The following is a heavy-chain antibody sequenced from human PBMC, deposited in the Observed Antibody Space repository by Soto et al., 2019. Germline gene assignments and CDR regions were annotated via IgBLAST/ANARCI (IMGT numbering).Heavy chain of an antibody. Sequence: QVHLVQSGAAVKKPGSSVRVSCKASGTIFSSYTISWVRQAPGQGLEWMGRIIPILGETNSAQKFQGRVTLTADKSTNTAYMELNSLRLEDTALYYCARGLGGRMDDWGQGTTVTVSS. V-gene: IGHV1-69*08. D-gene: IGHD3-16*01. CDR3: ARGLGGRMDD. CDR2: IIPILGET. CDR1: GTIFSSYT. J-gene: IGHJ6*02.